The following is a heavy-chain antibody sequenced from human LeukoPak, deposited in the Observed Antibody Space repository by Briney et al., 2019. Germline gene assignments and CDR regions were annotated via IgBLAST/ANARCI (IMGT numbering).Heavy chain of an antibody. J-gene: IGHJ6*02. D-gene: IGHD3-3*01. V-gene: IGHV3-23*01. CDR3: AKLTGFWSGLDV. CDR1: GFTFSSYA. CDR2: ISGSGGST. Sequence: GGSLSLSCAASGFTFSSYARSWVRQAPGKGLEWVSAISGSGGSTYYAAPVKGRFTISRDNSKNTLYLQMNSLRAEDTAVYYCAKLTGFWSGLDVWGQGTTVTVSS.